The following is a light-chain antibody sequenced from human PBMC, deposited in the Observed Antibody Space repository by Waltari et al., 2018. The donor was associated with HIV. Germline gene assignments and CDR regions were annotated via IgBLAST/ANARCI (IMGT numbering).Light chain of an antibody. CDR1: ASHTGRYNY. J-gene: IGLJ1*01. CDR2: DVS. CDR3: ASYAVNSTGV. V-gene: IGLV2-14*03. Sequence: HSALSQPALVPAAPLQSVAISSSGNASHTGRYNYFSGYQQHPDRAPTLLLYDVSERPAGFSDLFSGSKAGTTASLTIATVRTDDEADYYCASYAVNSTGVFGTGTNLSVL.